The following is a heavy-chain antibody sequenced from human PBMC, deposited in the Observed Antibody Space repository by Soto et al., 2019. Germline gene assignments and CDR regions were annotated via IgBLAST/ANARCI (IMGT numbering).Heavy chain of an antibody. D-gene: IGHD3-3*01. CDR3: ARAPPDYDFWSGYYNYYYYGMDV. J-gene: IGHJ6*02. CDR1: GYTFTGYY. Sequence: ASVKVSCKASGYTFTGYYMHWVRQAPGQGLEWMGWINPNSGGTNYAQKFQGWVTMTRDTSISTAYMELSRLRSDDTAVYYCARAPPDYDFWSGYYNYYYYGMDVWGQGTTVTVS. V-gene: IGHV1-2*04. CDR2: INPNSGGT.